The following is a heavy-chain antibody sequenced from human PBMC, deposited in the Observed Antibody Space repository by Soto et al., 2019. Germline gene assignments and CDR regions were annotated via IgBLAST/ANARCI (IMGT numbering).Heavy chain of an antibody. CDR2: ISTHNGNT. CDR1: VFTSSG. V-gene: IGHV1-18*04. CDR3: AREGILGLFDAYDL. J-gene: IGHJ3*01. D-gene: IGHD3-3*01. Sequence: QDQLVQSGAEVKKPGASVKVSCKASVFTSSGISWVRQAPGQRLEWMGWISTHNGNTIYAQKFQGRVIMTMDTSTTTVYTELRSLRADDTAVYLCAREGILGLFDAYDLWGQGTMVTVSS.